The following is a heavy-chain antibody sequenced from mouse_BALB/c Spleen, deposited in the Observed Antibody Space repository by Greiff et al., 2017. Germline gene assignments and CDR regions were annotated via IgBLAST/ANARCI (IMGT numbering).Heavy chain of an antibody. V-gene: IGHV5-6-3*01. Sequence: EVNLVESGGGLVQPGGSLKLSCAASGFTFSSYGMSWVRQTPDKRLELVATINSNGGSTYYPDSVKGRFTISRDNAKNTLYLQMSSLKSEDTAMYYCARSYYYGSSWYFDVWGAGTTVTVSS. D-gene: IGHD1-1*01. CDR3: ARSYYYGSSWYFDV. CDR1: GFTFSSYG. J-gene: IGHJ1*01. CDR2: INSNGGST.